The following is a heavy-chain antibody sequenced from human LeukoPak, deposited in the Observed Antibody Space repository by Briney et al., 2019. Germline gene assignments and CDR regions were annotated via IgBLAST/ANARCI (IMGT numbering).Heavy chain of an antibody. CDR3: ARWTRSSGYYLAFDI. D-gene: IGHD3-22*01. V-gene: IGHV4-34*01. Sequence: PSETLSLTCAVYGGSFSGYYWSWIRQPPGKGLEWIGEINHSGSTNYNPSLKSRVTISVDTSKNQFSLKLSSVTAADTAVYYCARWTRSSGYYLAFDIWGQGTMVTVSS. J-gene: IGHJ3*02. CDR1: GGSFSGYY. CDR2: INHSGST.